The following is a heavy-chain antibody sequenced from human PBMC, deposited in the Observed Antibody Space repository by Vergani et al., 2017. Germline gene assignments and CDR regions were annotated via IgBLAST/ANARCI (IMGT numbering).Heavy chain of an antibody. CDR3: ARDGWLGAPDY. V-gene: IGHV3-11*06. CDR2: ISSSSSYT. CDR1: GFTFSDYY. J-gene: IGHJ4*02. D-gene: IGHD3-22*01. Sequence: QVQLVESGGGLVKPGGSLRLSCAASGFTFSDYYMSWIRQAPGKGLEWVSYISSSSSYTNYADSVKGRFTISRDNAKNSLYLQMNSLRAEVTAVYYCARDGWLGAPDYWGQGTLVTVSS.